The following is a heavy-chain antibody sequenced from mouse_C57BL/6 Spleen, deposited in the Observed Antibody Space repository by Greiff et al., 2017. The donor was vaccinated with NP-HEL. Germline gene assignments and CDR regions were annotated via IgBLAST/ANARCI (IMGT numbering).Heavy chain of an antibody. CDR3: ASGYGSSGGFAY. V-gene: IGHV1-69*01. J-gene: IGHJ3*01. CDR1: GYTFTSYW. Sequence: QVQLQQPGAELVMPGASVKLSCKASGYTFTSYWMHWVKQRPGQGLEWLGEIDPSDSYTNYNQKFKGKSTLTVDKSSSTAYMQLSSLTSEDSAVYYCASGYGSSGGFAYWGQGTLVTVSA. CDR2: IDPSDSYT. D-gene: IGHD1-1*01.